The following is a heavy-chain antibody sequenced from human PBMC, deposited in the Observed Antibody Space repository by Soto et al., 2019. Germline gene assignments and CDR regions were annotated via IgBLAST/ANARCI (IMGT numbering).Heavy chain of an antibody. CDR2: FYYTGST. J-gene: IGHJ6*02. CDR3: ARLNGYCVSTNCHGYYGMEV. V-gene: IGHV4-39*01. CDR1: GGSISSGPYS. Sequence: SETLSLTCTVSGGSISSGPYSWGWIRQPPGKGLEWIGTFYYTGSTHYNPSLESRVTISVDTSKNQFSLKVRPVTAADTAVYYCARLNGYCVSTNCHGYYGMEVWGQGTTVTVSS. D-gene: IGHD2-2*03.